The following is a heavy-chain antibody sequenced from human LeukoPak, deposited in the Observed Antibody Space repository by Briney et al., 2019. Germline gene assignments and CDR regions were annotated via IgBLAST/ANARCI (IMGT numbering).Heavy chain of an antibody. CDR3: ARETYYYGSGSYTPLRYYYYYMDV. CDR1: GYTFTSYY. J-gene: IGHJ6*03. D-gene: IGHD3-10*01. V-gene: IGHV1-46*01. CDR2: INPSGGST. Sequence: ASVKVSCKASGYTFTSYYMHWVRQAPGQGLEWMGIINPSGGSTSYAQKFQGRVTMTRDMSTSTVYMELSSLRSEDTAVYYCARETYYYGSGSYTPLRYYYYYMDVWGKGTTVTVSS.